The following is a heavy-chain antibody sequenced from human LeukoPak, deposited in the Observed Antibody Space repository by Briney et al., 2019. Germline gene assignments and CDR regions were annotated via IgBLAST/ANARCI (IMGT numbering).Heavy chain of an antibody. V-gene: IGHV4-38-2*02. D-gene: IGHD3-22*01. CDR3: ARSRDYYHSSGFEY. CDR1: GYSISSGYY. CDR2: IYHSGST. J-gene: IGHJ4*02. Sequence: SETLSLTCTVSGYSISSGYYWGWIRQAPGKGLEWIGSIYHSGSTYYNPSLKSRVTISVDTSKNQFSLKLSSVTAADTAVYYCARSRDYYHSSGFEYWGQGTLVTVSS.